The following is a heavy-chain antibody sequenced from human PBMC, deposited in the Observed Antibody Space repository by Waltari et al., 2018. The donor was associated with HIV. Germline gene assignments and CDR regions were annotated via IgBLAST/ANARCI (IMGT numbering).Heavy chain of an antibody. Sequence: EVQLVETGGGLIQPGGSLRLSCAASGFTVSSNYMIWVRQAPGKGLEWVSVIYSGGSTYYADSVKGRFTISRDNSKNTLYLQMNSLRAEDTAVYYCARNTYGSGSDLDYYGMDVWGQGTTVTVSS. D-gene: IGHD3-10*01. CDR2: IYSGGST. CDR3: ARNTYGSGSDLDYYGMDV. J-gene: IGHJ6*02. V-gene: IGHV3-53*02. CDR1: GFTVSSNY.